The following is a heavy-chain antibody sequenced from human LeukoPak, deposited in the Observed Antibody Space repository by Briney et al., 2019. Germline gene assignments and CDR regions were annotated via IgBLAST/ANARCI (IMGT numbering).Heavy chain of an antibody. CDR2: ISWNSGSI. CDR3: AKGIKDYYGPRNYFDY. V-gene: IGHV3-9*01. CDR1: GFTFYDYA. Sequence: GGSLRLSCAASGFTFYDYAMHWVRQAPGKGLEWVSGISWNSGSIGYADSVKGRFTISRDNAKNSLYLQMNSLRAEDTALYYCAKGIKDYYGPRNYFDYWGQGTLVTVSS. D-gene: IGHD3-10*01. J-gene: IGHJ4*02.